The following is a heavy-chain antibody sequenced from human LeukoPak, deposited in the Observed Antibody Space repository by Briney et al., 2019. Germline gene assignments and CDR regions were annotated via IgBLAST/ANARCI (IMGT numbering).Heavy chain of an antibody. CDR1: GGSISSGSYY. CDR2: IYTSTST. D-gene: IGHD3-22*01. V-gene: IGHV4-61*02. Sequence: SQTLSLTCSVSGGSISSGSYYWSWIRPPAGQGLEWIGRIYTSTSTNYNPSLKSRVTISVDTSKNQFSLKLSSVTAADTAVYYCARDRYYYDSSGYYDHWYFDLWGRGTLVTVSS. J-gene: IGHJ2*01. CDR3: ARDRYYYDSSGYYDHWYFDL.